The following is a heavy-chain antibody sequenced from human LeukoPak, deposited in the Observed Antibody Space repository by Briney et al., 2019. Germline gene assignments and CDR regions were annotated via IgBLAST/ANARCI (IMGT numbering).Heavy chain of an antibody. J-gene: IGHJ4*02. CDR3: ARGSPRRPPDD. CDR1: GFTFTSYI. CDR2: VSYDGNDK. D-gene: IGHD3-10*01. Sequence: GGSLRLSCAASGFTFTSYIMNWVRQGPGKGPEWVAVVSYDGNDKYYADSVKGRFTISRDNSNNTLYLQMNSLRTEDTAVYYCARGSPRRPPDDWGQGTLVTVSS. V-gene: IGHV3-30-3*01.